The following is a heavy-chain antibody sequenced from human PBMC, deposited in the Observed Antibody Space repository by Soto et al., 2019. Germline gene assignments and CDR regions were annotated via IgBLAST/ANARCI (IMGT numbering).Heavy chain of an antibody. J-gene: IGHJ4*02. Sequence: EVQLVESGGGLVKPGGSLRLSCAASGFTFSSYSMNWVRQAPGKGLEWVSSISSSSSYIYYADSVKGRFTISRDNAKNSLYPQMNSLRAEDTAVYYCAPTYYGSGSPDFDYWGQGTLVTVSS. CDR3: APTYYGSGSPDFDY. D-gene: IGHD3-10*01. V-gene: IGHV3-21*01. CDR1: GFTFSSYS. CDR2: ISSSSSYI.